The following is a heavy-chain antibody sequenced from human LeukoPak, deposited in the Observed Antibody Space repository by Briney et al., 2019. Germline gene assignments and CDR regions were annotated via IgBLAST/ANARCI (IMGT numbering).Heavy chain of an antibody. CDR1: GYTFTSYG. CDR3: ASRRDGYNYAFDI. D-gene: IGHD5-12*01. Sequence: ASVKVSCKASGYTFTSYGISWVRQAPGQGLEWMGWISAYNGNANYAQKLQGRVTMTTDTSTSTAYMELRSLRSEDTAVYYCASRRDGYNYAFDIWGQGTMVTVSS. CDR2: ISAYNGNA. V-gene: IGHV1-18*01. J-gene: IGHJ3*02.